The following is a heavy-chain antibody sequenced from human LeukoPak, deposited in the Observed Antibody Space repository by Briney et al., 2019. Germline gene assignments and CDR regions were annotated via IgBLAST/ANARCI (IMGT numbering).Heavy chain of an antibody. Sequence: PGGSLRLSCAASGFTFSSYSMNWVRQAPGKGLEWVSSISSSSSYIYYEDSVKGRFTISRDNAKNSLYLQMNSLRAEDTAVYYCARDDCSSTSCLLIDYWGQGTLVTVSS. V-gene: IGHV3-21*01. D-gene: IGHD2-2*01. CDR3: ARDDCSSTSCLLIDY. CDR1: GFTFSSYS. J-gene: IGHJ4*02. CDR2: ISSSSSYI.